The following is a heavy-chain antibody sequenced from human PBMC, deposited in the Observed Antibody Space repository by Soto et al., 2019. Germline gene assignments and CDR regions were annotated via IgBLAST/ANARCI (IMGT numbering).Heavy chain of an antibody. CDR2: INPNSVGT. J-gene: IGHJ3*02. Sequence: QVQLVQSGAEVKKPGASVKVSCKASGYTFTGHYMHWVRQAPGQGLEWMGWINPNSVGTNSAQKLQGRVTMTRDTSISTADMELSRRTSDDTAVYYCAREPMVRAAHGFDIWGQGTMVTVSS. D-gene: IGHD3-10*01. CDR3: AREPMVRAAHGFDI. V-gene: IGHV1-2*02. CDR1: GYTFTGHY.